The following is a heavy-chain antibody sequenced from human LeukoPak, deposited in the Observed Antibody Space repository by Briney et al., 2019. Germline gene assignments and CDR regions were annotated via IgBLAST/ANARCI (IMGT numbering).Heavy chain of an antibody. V-gene: IGHV5-51*01. Sequence: GASRQFSGEGAGSFFTSYWIGGGRPLRGKGLELLGIIYPGDSDTRYSPPFQGQVTISGDKSISTAYLQWSSLKASDTAMYYCARLPSVRGVDRYFDYWGQGTLVTVSS. J-gene: IGHJ4*02. CDR3: ARLPSVRGVDRYFDY. CDR2: IYPGDSDT. CDR1: GSFFTSYW. D-gene: IGHD3-10*01.